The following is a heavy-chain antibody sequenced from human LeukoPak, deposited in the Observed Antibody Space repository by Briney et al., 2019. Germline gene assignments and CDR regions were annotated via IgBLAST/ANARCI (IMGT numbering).Heavy chain of an antibody. D-gene: IGHD3-22*01. V-gene: IGHV4-61*02. CDR2: IYTSGST. J-gene: IGHJ4*02. CDR1: GGSISSGSYY. CDR3: ARDYYDSSGYDY. Sequence: SETLSLTXTVSGGSISSGSYYWSWIRQPAGKGLEWIGRIYTSGSTNYNPSLKSRVTISVDTSKNQFSLKLSSVTAADTAVYYCARDYYDSSGYDYWGQGTLVTVSS.